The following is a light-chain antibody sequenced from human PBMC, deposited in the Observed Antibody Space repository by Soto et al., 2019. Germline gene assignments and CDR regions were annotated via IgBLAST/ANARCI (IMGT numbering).Light chain of an antibody. V-gene: IGLV2-14*01. Sequence: QSVLTQPASVSGSHGQSSTISCTGTSSDVGGYNYVSWYQQHPGKAPKLMIYDVSNRPSGVSNRFSGSKSGNTASLTISGLQAEDEADYYCSSYTSSSTLVVFGTGTKVTVL. CDR2: DVS. CDR1: SSDVGGYNY. J-gene: IGLJ1*01. CDR3: SSYTSSSTLVV.